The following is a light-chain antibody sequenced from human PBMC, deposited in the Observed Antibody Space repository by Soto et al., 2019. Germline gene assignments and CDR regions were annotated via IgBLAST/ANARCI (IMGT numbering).Light chain of an antibody. CDR3: SSYTTSSTLNVV. J-gene: IGLJ2*01. CDR1: SSDIGTYNY. CDR2: EVS. Sequence: QSVLTQPASVSVSPGQSITISCTGTSSDIGTYNYVSWYQQHPGKAPKLMIYEVSNRPSGVSNRFSGSKSGNTASLTISGLQAEDEADYYCSSYTTSSTLNVVFGGGTQVTVL. V-gene: IGLV2-14*01.